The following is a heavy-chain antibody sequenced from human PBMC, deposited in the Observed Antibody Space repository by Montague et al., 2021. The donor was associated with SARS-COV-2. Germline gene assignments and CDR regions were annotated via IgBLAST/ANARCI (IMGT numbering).Heavy chain of an antibody. D-gene: IGHD2-15*01. J-gene: IGHJ3*02. CDR2: ISTYDYKT. CDR3: ARDWYCRGGRCHNTFDI. Sequence: SVKVSCKASGYIFSRYSISLLRQAPGQGLEWMGWISTYDYKTNYAQMVQGRVTVTTDTSTSTVYMELRSLRSDDTAVYYCARDWYCRGGRCHNTFDIWGQGTLVTVSS. CDR1: GYIFSRYS. V-gene: IGHV1-18*01.